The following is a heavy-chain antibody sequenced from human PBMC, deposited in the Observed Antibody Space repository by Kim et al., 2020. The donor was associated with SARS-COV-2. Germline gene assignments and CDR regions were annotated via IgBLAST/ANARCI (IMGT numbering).Heavy chain of an antibody. CDR3: GRALQWLVGKGCGTDV. CDR1: GFIFSSHG. V-gene: IGHV3-30*04. J-gene: IGHJ6*02. CDR2: ISHDGSQE. D-gene: IGHD6-19*01. Sequence: GGSLRLSCVASGFIFSSHGMDWVRQAPGKGLEWVAGISHDGSQEYYADSVKGRFTISRDNSKNTVSLQMNSLSAEDTALYYCGRALQWLVGKGCGTDVWGQGTTVTVSS.